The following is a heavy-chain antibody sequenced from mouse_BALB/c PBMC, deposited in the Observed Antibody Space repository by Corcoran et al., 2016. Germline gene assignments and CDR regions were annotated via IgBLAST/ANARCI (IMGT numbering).Heavy chain of an antibody. CDR1: GYTFTNYG. CDR3: ARMITTGFAY. J-gene: IGHJ3*01. D-gene: IGHD2-4*01. V-gene: IGHV9-3-1*01. CDR2: INTYTGEP. Sequence: QIQLVQSGPELKKPGETVKISCKASGYTFTNYGMNWVKQAPGKGLKWMGWINTYTGEPTYADDFKGRFAFSLETSASTAYLQIKNLKNEDTATYFCARMITTGFAYWGQGTLVTVSA.